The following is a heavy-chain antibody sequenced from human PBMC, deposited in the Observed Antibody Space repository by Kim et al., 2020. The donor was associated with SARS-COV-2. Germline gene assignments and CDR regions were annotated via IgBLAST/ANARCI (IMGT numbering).Heavy chain of an antibody. CDR3: ARSGPSITGFDY. Sequence: TNDEQKLKGRSTMTTDTSTSTVYMELRSLRSDDTAIYYCARSGPSITGFDYWGQGTLVTVSS. J-gene: IGHJ4*02. CDR2: T. V-gene: IGHV1-18*01. D-gene: IGHD1-20*01.